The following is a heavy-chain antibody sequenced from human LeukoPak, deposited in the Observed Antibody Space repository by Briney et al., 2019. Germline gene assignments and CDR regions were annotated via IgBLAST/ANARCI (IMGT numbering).Heavy chain of an antibody. D-gene: IGHD3-10*01. CDR1: GDSINNYH. CDR2: IYYSGST. CDR3: ARREVRGSRFEY. J-gene: IGHJ4*02. Sequence: SGTLSLTCTVSGDSINNYHWSWIRQPPGKGLEWIGYIYYSGSTNYNPSLKSRVTLSVDTSKNQFSLKLSSVTAADTAFYYCARREVRGSRFEYWGQGILVTVSS. V-gene: IGHV4-59*08.